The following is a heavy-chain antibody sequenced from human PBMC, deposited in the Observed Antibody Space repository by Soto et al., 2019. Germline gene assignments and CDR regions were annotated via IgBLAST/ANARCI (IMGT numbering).Heavy chain of an antibody. CDR1: GFTFSSYG. J-gene: IGHJ2*01. V-gene: IGHV3-30*18. CDR2: ISYDGSNK. D-gene: IGHD2-21*02. Sequence: QVQLVESGGGVVQPGRSLRLSCAASGFTFSSYGMHWVCQAPGKGLEWVAVISYDGSNKYYADSVKGRFTISRDNSKNTLYLQMNSLRAEDTAVYYCAKWYCGGDCYSIPYWYFDLWGRGTLVTVSS. CDR3: AKWYCGGDCYSIPYWYFDL.